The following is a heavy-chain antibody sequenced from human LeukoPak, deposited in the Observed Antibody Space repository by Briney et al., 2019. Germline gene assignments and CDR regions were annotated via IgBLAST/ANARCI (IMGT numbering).Heavy chain of an antibody. J-gene: IGHJ6*02. CDR1: GFTVSRNC. CDR3: ARGPRLERHGMDV. CDR2: ISSGDTT. Sequence: QPGGSLRLSCAASGFTVSRNCMSWVRQAPGKGLEWVSVISSGDTTYYADSVKGRFTISRDSSKNTLYLQMDSLRAEDTAVYFCARGPRLERHGMDVWGQGTTVTVSS. D-gene: IGHD1-1*01. V-gene: IGHV3-66*01.